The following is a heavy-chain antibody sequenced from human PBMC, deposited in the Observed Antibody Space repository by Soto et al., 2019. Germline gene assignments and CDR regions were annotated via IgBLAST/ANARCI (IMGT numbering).Heavy chain of an antibody. CDR1: GGPISSGGYY. D-gene: IGHD3-9*01. J-gene: IGHJ6*04. CDR3: ARVPHPDYDILPGLEDV. CDR2: IYYSGST. V-gene: IGHV4-31*03. Sequence: SETLSLTCTVSGGPISSGGYYWSWIRQHPGKGLEWIGYIYYSGSTYYNPSLKSRVTISVDTSKNQFSLKLSSVTAADTAVYYCARVPHPDYDILPGLEDVWGKGTTVTVSS.